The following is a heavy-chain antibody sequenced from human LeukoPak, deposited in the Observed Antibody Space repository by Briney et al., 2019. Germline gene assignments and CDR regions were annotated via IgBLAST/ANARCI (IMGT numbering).Heavy chain of an antibody. J-gene: IGHJ6*03. CDR3: ASTSGYCSSTSCYGGLNYYMDV. Sequence: SVKVSCKASGGTFSSYAISWVRQAPGQGLEWMGGIIPIFGTANYAQKFQGRVTITADESTSTAYMELSSLRSEDTAVYYCASTSGYCSSTSCYGGLNYYMDVWGKGTTVTISS. CDR1: GGTFSSYA. V-gene: IGHV1-69*13. CDR2: IIPIFGTA. D-gene: IGHD2-2*01.